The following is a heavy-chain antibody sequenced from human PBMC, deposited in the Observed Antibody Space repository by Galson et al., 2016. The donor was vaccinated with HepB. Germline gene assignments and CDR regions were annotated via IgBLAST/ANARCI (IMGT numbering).Heavy chain of an antibody. CDR1: GYNFASYW. CDR2: IYPGDSDT. J-gene: IGHJ5*02. CDR3: ARTGTRGDWFNP. V-gene: IGHV5-51*01. Sequence: GSGYNFASYWIGWVRQMPGKGLEWMAIIYPGDSDTNYRTSLQGHVTFSADKSTSTAYLQWSSLKASDTAMYYCARTGTRGDWFNPWGQGTLVTFSP. D-gene: IGHD1-7*01.